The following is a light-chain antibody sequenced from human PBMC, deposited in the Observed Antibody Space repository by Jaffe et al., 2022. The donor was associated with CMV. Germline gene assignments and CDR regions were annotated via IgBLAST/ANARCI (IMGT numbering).Light chain of an antibody. J-gene: IGKJ2*01. CDR2: DAS. Sequence: EIVLTQSPATLSLSPGERATLSCRASQSVSNYLAWYQQKFGQAPRLLIYDASNRATGIPARFSGSGSGTDFTLTISSLEPEDFAVYYCQQRSNWPPYTFGQGTKLEIK. CDR3: QQRSNWPPYT. CDR1: QSVSNY. V-gene: IGKV3-11*01.